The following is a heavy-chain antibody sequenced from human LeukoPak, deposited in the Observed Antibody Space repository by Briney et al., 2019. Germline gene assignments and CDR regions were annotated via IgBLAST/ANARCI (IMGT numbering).Heavy chain of an antibody. CDR3: AKDFRIGYSAHFDY. CDR2: IYENGGTT. Sequence: GGSLRLSCVGSGFTFRSHAMSWVRQAPEKGLEFVSGIYENGGTTYYADSVKGRFSISRDNSKNTLYLQMDSLRGEDTAVYYCAKDFRIGYSAHFDYWGQGALVTASS. D-gene: IGHD2-21*01. V-gene: IGHV3-23*01. CDR1: GFTFRSHA. J-gene: IGHJ4*02.